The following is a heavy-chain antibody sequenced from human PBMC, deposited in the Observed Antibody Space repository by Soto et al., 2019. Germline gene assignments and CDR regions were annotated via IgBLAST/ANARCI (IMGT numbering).Heavy chain of an antibody. Sequence: QVQLVQSGAEEKKPGASVKVSCKASGYTFTNYAMHWVRQAPGQRLEWMGWINAGNGNTKYSQKGQGRVTITRDTSARTAYMELSSLRSEDTAVYYCAREGYSSGWYPLFAFDIWGQGTIVTVSS. J-gene: IGHJ3*02. D-gene: IGHD6-19*01. CDR1: GYTFTNYA. CDR3: AREGYSSGWYPLFAFDI. CDR2: INAGNGNT. V-gene: IGHV1-3*05.